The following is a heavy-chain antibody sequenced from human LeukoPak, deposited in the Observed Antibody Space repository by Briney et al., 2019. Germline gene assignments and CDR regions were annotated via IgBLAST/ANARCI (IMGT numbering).Heavy chain of an antibody. D-gene: IGHD5-18*01. J-gene: IGHJ6*03. Sequence: GASVKVSCKASGYTFTGYYMHWVRQAPGQGLEWMGWINPNSGGTNYAQKFQGRVTMTRDTSISTAYMELSRLRSDDTAVYYCARDLSVGERGYSYGYHYYYMDVWGKGTTVTISS. CDR3: ARDLSVGERGYSYGYHYYYMDV. V-gene: IGHV1-2*02. CDR1: GYTFTGYY. CDR2: INPNSGGT.